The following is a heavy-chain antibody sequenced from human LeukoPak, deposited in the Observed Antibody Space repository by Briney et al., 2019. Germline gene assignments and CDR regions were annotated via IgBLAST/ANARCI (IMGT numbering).Heavy chain of an antibody. J-gene: IGHJ4*02. D-gene: IGHD3-10*01. V-gene: IGHV4-4*07. Sequence: SETLSLTCTVSGGSISSYYWSWIRQPAGKGLEWIGRIYTSGSTNYNPSLKSRVTMSVDTSKNQFSLKLSSVTAADTAVYYCAREGVRGAPKSFDYWGQGTLVTVSS. CDR3: AREGVRGAPKSFDY. CDR1: GGSISSYY. CDR2: IYTSGST.